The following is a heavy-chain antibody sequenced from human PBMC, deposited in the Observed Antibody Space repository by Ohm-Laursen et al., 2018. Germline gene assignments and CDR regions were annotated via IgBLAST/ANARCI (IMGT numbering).Heavy chain of an antibody. CDR1: GYTFTNYY. Sequence: ASVKVSCKASGYTFTNYYMHWVRQAPGQGLEWMGIINTGGGSTSHAQKFQGRLTMTRDTSTSTVYMELSSLRSEDTAVYYCARVCSGGSCYSSLDSWGQGSLVTVSS. V-gene: IGHV1-46*01. D-gene: IGHD2-15*01. CDR3: ARVCSGGSCYSSLDS. CDR2: INTGGGST. J-gene: IGHJ5*01.